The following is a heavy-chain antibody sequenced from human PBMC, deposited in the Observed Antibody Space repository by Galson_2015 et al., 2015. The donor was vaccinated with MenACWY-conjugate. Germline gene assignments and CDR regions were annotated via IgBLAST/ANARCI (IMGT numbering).Heavy chain of an antibody. CDR2: ISSSGTSQ. CDR1: GFMFSMYA. V-gene: IGHV3-23*01. Sequence: SLRLSCAASGFMFSMYAMAWVRQAPGKGLEWVSLISSSGTSQHYTDSVEGRFTISRDNSKNTLFLQVNSLRAEDTAIYYCAVGQEADGSDNWGQGTLLTVSS. CDR3: AVGQEADGSDN. J-gene: IGHJ4*02. D-gene: IGHD3-10*01.